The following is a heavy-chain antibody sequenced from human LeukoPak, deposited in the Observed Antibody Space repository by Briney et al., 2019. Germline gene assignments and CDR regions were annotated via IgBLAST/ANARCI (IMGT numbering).Heavy chain of an antibody. Sequence: GGSLRLSCAASGFTFSTYSMHWVRQAPGKGLEWVAHVLYDGRIKDYPDSVKGRFIISRDNSKSTLYLQMNSLSAEDTAVYYCAREKGVAVAASLGYWGQGTLVTVSS. V-gene: IGHV3-30*04. CDR1: GFTFSTYS. D-gene: IGHD6-19*01. CDR2: VLYDGRIK. CDR3: AREKGVAVAASLGY. J-gene: IGHJ4*02.